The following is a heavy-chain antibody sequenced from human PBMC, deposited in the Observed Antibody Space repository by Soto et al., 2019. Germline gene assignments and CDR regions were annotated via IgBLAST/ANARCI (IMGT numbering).Heavy chain of an antibody. CDR1: GGSIGSYY. CDR2: IYYSGST. V-gene: IGHV4-59*01. J-gene: IGHJ4*02. D-gene: IGHD3-22*01. CDR3: ARALSESMIVVALYDY. Sequence: PSETLSLTCTVSGGSIGSYYWSWIRQPPGKGLEWIRYIYYSGSTNYNPSLKSRVTISVDTSKNQFSLKLSSVSAADTAVYYCARALSESMIVVALYDYWGQGTLVTVSS.